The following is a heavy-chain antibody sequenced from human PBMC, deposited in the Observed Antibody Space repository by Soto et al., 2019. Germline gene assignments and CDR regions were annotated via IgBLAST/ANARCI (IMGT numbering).Heavy chain of an antibody. CDR3: ARSHRGATTLYYYYGMDV. CDR1: GYSFTSDW. D-gene: IGHD1-26*01. Sequence: GESLKISCKGSGYSFTSDWIGWVRQMPGKGLEWMGIIYPGDSDTRYSPSFQGQVTISADKSISTAYLQWSSLKASDTAMYYCARSHRGATTLYYYYGMDVWGQGTTVTVSS. CDR2: IYPGDSDT. J-gene: IGHJ6*02. V-gene: IGHV5-51*01.